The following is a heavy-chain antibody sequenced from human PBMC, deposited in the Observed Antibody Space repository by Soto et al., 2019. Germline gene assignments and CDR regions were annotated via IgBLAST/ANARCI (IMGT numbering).Heavy chain of an antibody. CDR3: ARSIAAAVDLDY. J-gene: IGHJ4*02. D-gene: IGHD6-13*01. Sequence: QVQLVQSGAEVKKPGASVKVSCKASGYTFSSYGISWVRQAPGQGLEWMGWISAYNGNTNYAQKLQGRVTMTTDTYTSTAYKEVRRLRSDDTAVYYCARSIAAAVDLDYWGQGTLVTVSS. CDR2: ISAYNGNT. V-gene: IGHV1-18*01. CDR1: GYTFSSYG.